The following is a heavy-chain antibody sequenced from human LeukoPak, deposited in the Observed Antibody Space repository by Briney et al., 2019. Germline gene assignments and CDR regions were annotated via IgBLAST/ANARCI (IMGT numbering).Heavy chain of an antibody. CDR2: IIAIFGTA. V-gene: IGHV1-69*13. Sequence: SVKVSCKASGGTFSSYAISWVRQAPGQGLEWMGGIIAIFGTANHAQKFQGRVTITADESTSTAYMELSSLRSEDTAVYYCAIGPVAGTERYWGQGTLVTVSS. J-gene: IGHJ4*02. CDR1: GGTFSSYA. CDR3: AIGPVAGTERY. D-gene: IGHD6-19*01.